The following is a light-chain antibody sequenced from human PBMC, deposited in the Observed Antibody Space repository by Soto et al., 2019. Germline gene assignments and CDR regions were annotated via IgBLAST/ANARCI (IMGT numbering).Light chain of an antibody. CDR1: SANIGAGYD. CDR2: GNN. CDR3: SSYISSTTLVV. J-gene: IGLJ2*01. Sequence: QSVLTQPPSVSGAPGQTITISCTGSSANIGAGYDVHWYQQFPGTAPKLLIHGNNDRPSGVSDRFSASKSGSTASLTISGLQAEDEADYFCSSYISSTTLVVFGGGTKLTVL. V-gene: IGLV1-40*01.